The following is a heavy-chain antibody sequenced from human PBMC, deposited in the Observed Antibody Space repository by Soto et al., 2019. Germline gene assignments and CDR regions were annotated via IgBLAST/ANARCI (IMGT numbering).Heavy chain of an antibody. V-gene: IGHV3-21*01. J-gene: IGHJ3*02. CDR2: ISSSSSYI. CDR3: ASITGSGYDAFDI. CDR1: GFTFSSYS. D-gene: IGHD3-22*01. Sequence: GGSLRLSCAASGFTFSSYSMNWVRQAPGKGLEWVSSISSSSSYIYYADSVKGRFTISRDNAKNSLYLQMNSLRAEDTAVYYCASITGSGYDAFDIWGQGTMVTVSS.